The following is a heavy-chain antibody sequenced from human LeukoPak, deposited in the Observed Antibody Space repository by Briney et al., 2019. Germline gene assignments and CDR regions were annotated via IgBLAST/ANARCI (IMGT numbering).Heavy chain of an antibody. D-gene: IGHD1-1*01. J-gene: IGHJ4*02. CDR2: IYHSGST. V-gene: IGHV4-30-2*01. CDR3: ARGTGTGTLYYFDY. CDR1: GGSISSGGYY. Sequence: SQTLSLTCTVSGGSISSGGYYWSWIRQPPGKGLEWTGYIYHSGSTYYNPSLKSRVTISVDRSKNQFSLKLSSVTAADTAVYYCARGTGTGTLYYFDYWGQGTLVTVSS.